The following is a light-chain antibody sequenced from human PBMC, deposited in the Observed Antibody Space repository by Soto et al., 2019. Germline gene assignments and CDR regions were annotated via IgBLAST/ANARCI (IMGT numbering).Light chain of an antibody. CDR1: QGISSD. J-gene: IGKJ5*01. CDR2: DAS. CDR3: QQLNAYPIT. Sequence: IHLTQSPSSLSASVGDRDTITCRASQGISSDLAWYQQKPGKAPKLLIYDASTLQSGVPSRFSGSGSGTDFTLTISSLQPEDFATYYCQQLNAYPITFGQGTRLEIK. V-gene: IGKV1-9*01.